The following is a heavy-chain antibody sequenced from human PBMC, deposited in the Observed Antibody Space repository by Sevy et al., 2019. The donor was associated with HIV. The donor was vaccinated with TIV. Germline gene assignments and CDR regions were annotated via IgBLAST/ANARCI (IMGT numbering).Heavy chain of an antibody. CDR2: ISYDGRNK. CDR3: ARVGVSYCTDDCYHRFDY. CDR1: GFTFSSYA. Sequence: GGSLRLSCSASGFTFSSYALLWVRRAPGKGLEWVSLISYDGRNKYYSDSVKGRFAISRDESKTTLFLQMGSLRTEDTAIYYCARVGVSYCTDDCYHRFDYWGRGTLVTVSS. D-gene: IGHD2-21*02. J-gene: IGHJ4*02. V-gene: IGHV3-30*09.